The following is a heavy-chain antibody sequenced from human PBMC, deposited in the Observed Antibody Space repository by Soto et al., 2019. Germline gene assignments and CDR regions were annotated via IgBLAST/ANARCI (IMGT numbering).Heavy chain of an antibody. CDR2: VLPISGST. CDR1: GGLISKYS. J-gene: IGHJ4*01. CDR3: ATIRVRGGPLRFED. Sequence: QVQLVQSGAEVRKPGSSVKVSCKTSGGLISKYSFNWVRQAPGQGIEWMGGVLPISGSTDYAQKCQGRLTITADRSTSTVYMELSRLRSDDTANYYCATIRVRGGPLRFEDGGQGMLISVSS. V-gene: IGHV1-69*06. D-gene: IGHD5-12*01.